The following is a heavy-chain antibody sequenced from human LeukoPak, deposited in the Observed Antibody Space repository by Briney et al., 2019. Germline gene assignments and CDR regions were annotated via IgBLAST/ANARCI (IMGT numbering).Heavy chain of an antibody. Sequence: SETLSLTCTVSGGSISSYYWSWIWQPPGKGLEWIGYIYYSGSTNYNPSLKSRVTISVDTSKNQFSLKLSSVTAADTAVYYCARHVQDTAMVTPLYYFDYWGQGTLVTVSS. CDR2: IYYSGST. V-gene: IGHV4-59*08. J-gene: IGHJ4*02. CDR3: ARHVQDTAMVTPLYYFDY. D-gene: IGHD5-18*01. CDR1: GGSISSYY.